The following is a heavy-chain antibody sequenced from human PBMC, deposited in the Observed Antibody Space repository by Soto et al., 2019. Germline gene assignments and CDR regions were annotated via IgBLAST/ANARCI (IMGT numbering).Heavy chain of an antibody. CDR1: GFAFNNYG. CDR2: ISKNDYT. J-gene: IGHJ4*02. D-gene: IGHD2-2*01. V-gene: IGHV3-21*01. Sequence: GGSLRLSCTVSGFAFNNYGINWVRQGPGKGLEWVSSISKNDYTSDSVSVKVRINISRDNDKNSVSLQMNTLRIEDTAVYYCAREDSIIIPAVSDFWGQGTLVTVSS. CDR3: AREDSIIIPAVSDF.